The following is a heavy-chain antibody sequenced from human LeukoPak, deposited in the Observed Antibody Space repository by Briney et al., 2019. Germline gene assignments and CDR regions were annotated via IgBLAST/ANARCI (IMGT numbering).Heavy chain of an antibody. J-gene: IGHJ3*02. D-gene: IGHD3-22*01. CDR3: ARDSYYDSSGYYHAFDI. Sequence: PSETLYLTCTVSGGSISSYYWSWIRQPAGKGLEWIGRIYTSGSTNYNPSLKSRVTMSVDTSKNQFSLKLSSVTAADTAVYYCARDSYYDSSGYYHAFDIWGQGTMVTVSS. CDR1: GGSISSYY. V-gene: IGHV4-4*07. CDR2: IYTSGST.